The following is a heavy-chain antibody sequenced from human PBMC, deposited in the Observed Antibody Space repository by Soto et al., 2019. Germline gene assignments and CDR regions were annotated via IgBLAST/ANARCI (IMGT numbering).Heavy chain of an antibody. CDR1: GDSITTSY. J-gene: IGHJ4*02. CDR3: ARHGFEYGPPDY. V-gene: IGHV4-59*08. Sequence: SETLSLTCTVSGDSITTSYWSWIRQSPEKGLEWIGYLYYSGVTKYHPSLRSRVAISVDTSKTRFSLRLTSVTAADTAVYYCARHGFEYGPPDYWGRGILVTVSS. CDR2: LYYSGVT. D-gene: IGHD4-17*01.